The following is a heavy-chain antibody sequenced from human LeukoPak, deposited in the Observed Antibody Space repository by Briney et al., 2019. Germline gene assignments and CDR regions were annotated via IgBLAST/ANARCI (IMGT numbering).Heavy chain of an antibody. V-gene: IGHV1-2*02. D-gene: IGHD3-22*01. J-gene: IGHJ4*02. CDR1: GYTFTGYY. CDR2: INPNSGGT. CDR3: ARVPPYYYDSSGYYHLDY. Sequence: ASVKVSCKASGYTFTGYYMHWVRQAPGQGLEWMGWINPNSGGTNYAQKSQGRVTMTRDTSISTAYMELSRLRSDDTAVYYCARVPPYYYDSSGYYHLDYWGQGTLVTVSS.